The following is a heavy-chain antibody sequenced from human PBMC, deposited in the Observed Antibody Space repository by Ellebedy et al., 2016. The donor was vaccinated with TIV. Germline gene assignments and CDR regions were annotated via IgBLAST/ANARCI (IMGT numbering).Heavy chain of an antibody. V-gene: IGHV1-2*02. J-gene: IGHJ4*02. Sequence: ASVKVSCXASGYTFTSYGISWVRQAPGQGLEWMGWINPNSGGTNYAQKFQGRVTMTRDTSISTAYMELSRLRSDDTAVYYCVESFDYWGQGTLVTVSS. D-gene: IGHD1-1*01. CDR1: GYTFTSYG. CDR2: INPNSGGT. CDR3: VESFDY.